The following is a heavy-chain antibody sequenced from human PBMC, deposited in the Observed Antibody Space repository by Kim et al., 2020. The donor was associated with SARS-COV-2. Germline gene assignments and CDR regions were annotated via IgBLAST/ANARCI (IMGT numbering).Heavy chain of an antibody. CDR1: GFTFSSYA. Sequence: GGSLRLSCAASGFTFSSYAMSWVRQAPGKGLEWVSAISGSGGSTYYADSVKGRFTISRDNSKNTLYLQMNSLRAEDTAVYYCAKDPSVAGIYYYYGMDVWGQGTTVTVSS. CDR2: ISGSGGST. CDR3: AKDPSVAGIYYYYGMDV. D-gene: IGHD6-19*01. V-gene: IGHV3-23*01. J-gene: IGHJ6*02.